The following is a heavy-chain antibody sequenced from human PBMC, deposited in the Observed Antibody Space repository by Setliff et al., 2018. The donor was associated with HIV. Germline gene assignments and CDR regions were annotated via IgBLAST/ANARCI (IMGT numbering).Heavy chain of an antibody. D-gene: IGHD3-22*01. CDR1: GFTVSRFY. CDR2: ITGSSSYT. Sequence: GSLRLSCAASGFTVSRFYMSWIRQAPGKGLEWVSYITGSSSYTNYADSVKGRFTISRDNAKNSLYLQMNSLRAEDTAVYYCARASYYYDSSGWVDYWGQGTLVTVSS. CDR3: ARASYYYDSSGWVDY. V-gene: IGHV3-11*03. J-gene: IGHJ4*02.